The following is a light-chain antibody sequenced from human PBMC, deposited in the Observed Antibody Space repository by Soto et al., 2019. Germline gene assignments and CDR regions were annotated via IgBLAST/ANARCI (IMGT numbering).Light chain of an antibody. V-gene: IGKV3-11*01. J-gene: IGKJ2*01. CDR2: DAS. CDR3: QQRYNWPPYT. CDR1: QSISSY. Sequence: EIVLTQSPATLSLSPGERATLSCRASQSISSYLAWYQQRPGQAPRLLIYDASNRATGTPARFSGSGSGTDFTLTISSLEPEDFAVYYCQQRYNWPPYTFGQGTKLEI.